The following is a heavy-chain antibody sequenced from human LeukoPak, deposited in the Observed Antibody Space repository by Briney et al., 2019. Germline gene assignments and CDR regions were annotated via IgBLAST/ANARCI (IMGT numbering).Heavy chain of an antibody. Sequence: GGSLRLSCAASGFAFSSYGMHWVRQAPGKGLEWVAVISYDGSNKYYADSVKGRFTISRDNSKNTLYLQMNSLRAEDTAVYYCAKDTFDYWGQGTLVTVSS. CDR3: AKDTFDY. J-gene: IGHJ4*02. CDR2: ISYDGSNK. CDR1: GFAFSSYG. V-gene: IGHV3-30*18.